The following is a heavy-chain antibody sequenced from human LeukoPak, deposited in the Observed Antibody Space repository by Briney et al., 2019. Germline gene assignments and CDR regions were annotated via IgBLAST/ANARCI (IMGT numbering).Heavy chain of an antibody. CDR3: ASAYGDYRYYFDY. J-gene: IGHJ4*02. CDR1: GFIFSSYG. V-gene: IGHV3-21*01. Sequence: GGSLRLSCAASGFIFSSYGMHWVRQAPGKGLEWVSSISSSSSYIYYADSVKGRFTISRDNAKNSLYLQMNSLRAEDTAVYYCASAYGDYRYYFDYWGQGTLVTVSS. D-gene: IGHD4-17*01. CDR2: ISSSSSYI.